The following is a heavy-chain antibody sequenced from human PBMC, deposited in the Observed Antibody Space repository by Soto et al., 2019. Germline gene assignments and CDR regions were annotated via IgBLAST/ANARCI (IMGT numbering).Heavy chain of an antibody. CDR3: ARLSVAGQPEDAFDI. D-gene: IGHD6-19*01. J-gene: IGHJ3*02. CDR1: GYTFTIYY. V-gene: IGHV1-46*01. CDR2: INPSGGST. Sequence: ASVKVSCTASGYTFTIYYMHWVRQAPGQGLEWMGIINPSGGSTSYAQKFQGRVTMTRDTSTSTVYMELSSLRSEDTAVYYCARLSVAGQPEDAFDIWGQGTMVPVSS.